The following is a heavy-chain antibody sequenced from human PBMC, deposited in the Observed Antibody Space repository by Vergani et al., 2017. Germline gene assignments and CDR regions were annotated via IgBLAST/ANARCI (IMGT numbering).Heavy chain of an antibody. CDR3: AMLSVTSGSYSPQRFDP. CDR2: ISWNSGSI. D-gene: IGHD3-10*01. Sequence: EVQLVESGGGLVQPGRSLRLSCAASGFTFDDYAMHWVRQAPGKGLEWVSGISWNSGSIGYADSVKGRFTISRDNAKNSLYLQMNSLRAEDTALYYCAMLSVTSGSYSPQRFDPWGQGTLVTVSS. V-gene: IGHV3-9*01. CDR1: GFTFDDYA. J-gene: IGHJ5*02.